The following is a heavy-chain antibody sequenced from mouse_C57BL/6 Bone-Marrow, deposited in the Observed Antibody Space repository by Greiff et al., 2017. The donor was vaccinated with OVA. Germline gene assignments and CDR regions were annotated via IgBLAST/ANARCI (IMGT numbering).Heavy chain of an antibody. CDR3: AKNSYGYDYAMDY. CDR1: GFSLTSYG. CDR2: IWRGGST. V-gene: IGHV2-5*01. D-gene: IGHD2-2*01. J-gene: IGHJ4*01. Sequence: QVQLKESGPGLVQPSQSLSITCTVSGFSLTSYGVHWVRQSPGKGLEWLGVIWRGGSTDYNAAFMSRLSITKDNSKSQVFFKMNSLQADDTAIYYCAKNSYGYDYAMDYWGQGTSVTVSS.